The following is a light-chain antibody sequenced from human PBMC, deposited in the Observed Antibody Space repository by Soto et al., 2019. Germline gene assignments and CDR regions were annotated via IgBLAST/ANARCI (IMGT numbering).Light chain of an antibody. V-gene: IGKV1-5*03. Sequence: DIHMTQSPSTLSASVGDRVTITCRASQSLTMWLAWYQQKPGKAPNLLIYKTSSLESGVPSRFSGSGSGTEFTLTISSLQPDXXXXXXXXXXXXYSWTFGQGTKVEVK. J-gene: IGKJ1*01. CDR3: XXXXXYSWT. CDR1: QSLTMW. CDR2: KTS.